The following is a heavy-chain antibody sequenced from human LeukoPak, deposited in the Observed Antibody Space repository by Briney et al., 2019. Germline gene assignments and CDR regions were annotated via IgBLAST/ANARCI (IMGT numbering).Heavy chain of an antibody. Sequence: PGRSLRLSCAASGFNFSSYAMHWVRQAPGKELEWVAVTSYDGSKKYYADSVKGRFTISRDNSKNTLYLQMNSLRAEDTAVYYCASTAYGSGTGRYYYGMDVWGQGTTVTVSS. D-gene: IGHD3-10*01. CDR2: TSYDGSKK. CDR1: GFNFSSYA. V-gene: IGHV3-30-3*01. J-gene: IGHJ6*02. CDR3: ASTAYGSGTGRYYYGMDV.